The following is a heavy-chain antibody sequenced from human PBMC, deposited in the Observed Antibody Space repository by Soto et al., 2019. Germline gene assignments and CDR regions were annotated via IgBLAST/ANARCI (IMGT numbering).Heavy chain of an antibody. V-gene: IGHV1-69*12. CDR2: IIPIFGTA. CDR3: ASHCGGDCYSRSPPYYYYGRDV. Sequence: QVQLVQSGAEEKKPGSSVKVSCKASGGTFSSYAISWVRQAPGQGLEWMGGIIPIFGTADYAQKFQGRVTITADESTSTAYMELSSLSSEDTAVYYCASHCGGDCYSRSPPYYYYGRDVWGQGTTVTVSS. J-gene: IGHJ6*02. CDR1: GGTFSSYA. D-gene: IGHD2-21*02.